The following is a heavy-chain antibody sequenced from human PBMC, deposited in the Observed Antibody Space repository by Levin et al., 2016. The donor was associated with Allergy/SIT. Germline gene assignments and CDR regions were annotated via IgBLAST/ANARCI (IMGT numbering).Heavy chain of an antibody. CDR2: INDSGST. Sequence: SETLSLTCAVSGNSFSGYYWSWIRQTPGTGLEWLGEINDSGSTHYNPSLKSRVTVSLDTSKSHLSLILTSVTAADTAVYYCARGKRGNWNDHSWWFDPWGQGTLVTVSS. CDR3: ARGKRGNWNDHSWWFDP. J-gene: IGHJ5*02. V-gene: IGHV4-34*01. CDR1: GNSFSGYY. D-gene: IGHD1-1*01.